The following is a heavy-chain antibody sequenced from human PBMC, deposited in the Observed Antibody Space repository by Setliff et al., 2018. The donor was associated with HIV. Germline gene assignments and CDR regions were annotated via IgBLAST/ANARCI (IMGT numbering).Heavy chain of an antibody. D-gene: IGHD4-17*01. CDR2: ISAYNGNT. CDR3: ARAHDYGDFLDAFDI. V-gene: IGHV1-18*01. CDR1: GYTFTSYG. Sequence: GASVKVSCKASGYTFTSYGISWVRQAPGQGLEWMGWISAYNGNTNYAQKLQGRVTMTTDTSTSTAYMELRSLRSDDTAVYYCARAHDYGDFLDAFDIWGQGTMVTVSS. J-gene: IGHJ3*02.